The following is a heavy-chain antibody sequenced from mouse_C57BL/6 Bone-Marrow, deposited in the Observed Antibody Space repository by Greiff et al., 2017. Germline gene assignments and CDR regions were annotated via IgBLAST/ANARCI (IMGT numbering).Heavy chain of an antibody. Sequence: QVQLQQPGAELVKPGASVKLSCKASGYTFTSYWMHWVKQRPGQGLEWIGMIHPNSGSTNYNEKFKSKATLTVDKSSSTAYMQLSSLTSEDSAVYYCARWRLLRWYFDVWGTGTTVTVSS. J-gene: IGHJ1*03. V-gene: IGHV1-64*01. D-gene: IGHD1-1*01. CDR1: GYTFTSYW. CDR3: ARWRLLRWYFDV. CDR2: IHPNSGST.